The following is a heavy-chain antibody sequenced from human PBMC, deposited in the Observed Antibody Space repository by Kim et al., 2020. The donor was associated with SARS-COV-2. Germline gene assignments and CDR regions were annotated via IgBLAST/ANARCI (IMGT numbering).Heavy chain of an antibody. CDR2: ISGSGGRT. V-gene: IGHV3-23*01. J-gene: IGHJ4*02. CDR1: GFSFSSYA. CDR3: AKEEGRDDSNLFA. D-gene: IGHD2-15*01. Sequence: GGSLRLSCAASGFSFSSYAMNWVRQAPGKGLEWVSAISGSGGRTYYADPVKGRFTISRDNSKNTVFLQMNSLRVEDTATYYCAKEEGRDDSNLFAWGQGTLVTVSS.